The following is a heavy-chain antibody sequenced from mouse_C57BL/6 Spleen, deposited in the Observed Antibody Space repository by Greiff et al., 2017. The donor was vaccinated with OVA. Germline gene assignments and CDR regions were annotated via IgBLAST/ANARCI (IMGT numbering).Heavy chain of an antibody. J-gene: IGHJ2*01. CDR3: ARGDYDYFDD. D-gene: IGHD2-4*01. CDR2: ISYVGSN. CDR1: GYSITSGYY. V-gene: IGHV3-6*01. Sequence: EVQLQESGPGLVKPSQSLHLTCSVTGYSITSGYYWNWIRQFPGNKLEWMAYISYVGSNNYNPSFKNRTSLTGDTSKNQFFLKLNSVTTEDTATYYCARGDYDYFDDWGQGTTLTVSS.